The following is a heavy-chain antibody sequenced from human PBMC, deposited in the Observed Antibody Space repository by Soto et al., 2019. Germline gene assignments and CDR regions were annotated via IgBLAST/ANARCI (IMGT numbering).Heavy chain of an antibody. J-gene: IGHJ6*02. D-gene: IGHD2-21*01. Sequence: QVQLQESGPGLVKPSQTLSLTCSVSGASISSGGYYWNWIRQHPGKGLEWIGYIYYSGTTYYNPSLKSPVNISVDTSKNQFSLKLSSVTAADTAVYYCAASCVGCGGFNYYGMDVWGQGTTVTVSS. V-gene: IGHV4-31*01. CDR1: GASISSGGYY. CDR2: IYYSGTT. CDR3: AASCVGCGGFNYYGMDV.